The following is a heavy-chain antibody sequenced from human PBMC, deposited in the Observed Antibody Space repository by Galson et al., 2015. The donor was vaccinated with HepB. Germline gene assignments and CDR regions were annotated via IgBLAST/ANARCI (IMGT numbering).Heavy chain of an antibody. J-gene: IGHJ5*02. CDR2: INHSGST. CDR3: ARRSPLTVTTWYWWFDP. D-gene: IGHD4-17*01. Sequence: ETLSLTCAVYGGSFSGYYWSWIRQPPGKGLEWIGEINHSGSTNYNPSLKSRVTISVDTSKNQFSLKLSSVTAADTAVYYCARRSPLTVTTWYWWFDPWGQGTLVTVSS. CDR1: GGSFSGYY. V-gene: IGHV4-34*01.